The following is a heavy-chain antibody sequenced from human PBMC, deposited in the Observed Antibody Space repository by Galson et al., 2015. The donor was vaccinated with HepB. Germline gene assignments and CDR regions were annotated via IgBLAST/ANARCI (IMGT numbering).Heavy chain of an antibody. CDR3: ARRITMIPVLDAFDI. D-gene: IGHD3-22*01. CDR2: IYPGDSDT. V-gene: IGHV5-51*01. J-gene: IGHJ3*02. Sequence: QSGAEVKKPGESLKISCKGSGYSFTSYWIGWVRQMPGKGLEWMGIIYPGDSDTRYSPSFQGQVTISADKSISTAYLQWSSLKASDTAMYYCARRITMIPVLDAFDIWGQGTMVTVSS. CDR1: GYSFTSYW.